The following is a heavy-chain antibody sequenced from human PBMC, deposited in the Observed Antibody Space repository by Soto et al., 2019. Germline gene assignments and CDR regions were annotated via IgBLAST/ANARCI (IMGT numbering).Heavy chain of an antibody. Sequence: PGGSLRLSCAASGFTFSSYTMNWVRQAPGKGLEWVSSISSSSSYIYYADSVKGRFTISRDNAKNSLYLQMNSLRAEDTAVYYCAKPLTTGYYFPFDYWGQGTLVTVSS. J-gene: IGHJ4*02. CDR2: ISSSSSYI. V-gene: IGHV3-21*04. CDR3: AKPLTTGYYFPFDY. CDR1: GFTFSSYT. D-gene: IGHD3-9*01.